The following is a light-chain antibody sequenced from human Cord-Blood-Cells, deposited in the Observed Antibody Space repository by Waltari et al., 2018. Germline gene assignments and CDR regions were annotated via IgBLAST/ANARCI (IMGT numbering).Light chain of an antibody. CDR3: QQYNSYSYS. CDR1: QSISSW. V-gene: IGKV1-5*03. J-gene: IGKJ2*03. Sequence: DIQMTQSPSTLSASVGDRLTITCRASQSISSWLAWYQQKPGKAHKLLIYKASSLESGVPSRFSGSGSGTEFTLTISSLQPDDFATYYCQQYNSYSYSFGQGTKLEIK. CDR2: KAS.